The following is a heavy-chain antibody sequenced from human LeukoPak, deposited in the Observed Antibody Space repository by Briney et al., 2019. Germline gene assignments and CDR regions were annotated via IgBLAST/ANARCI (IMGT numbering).Heavy chain of an antibody. Sequence: ASVKVSCKASGYTFTRYGVSWVRQAPGQGLEWMGWISAYNGNTNYAQKLQGRVTMTTDTSTSTAYMELRSLRSDDTAVYYCARHFRGYCSSTSCPPDFDYWGQGTLVTVSS. CDR1: GYTFTRYG. D-gene: IGHD2-2*03. CDR2: ISAYNGNT. J-gene: IGHJ4*02. CDR3: ARHFRGYCSSTSCPPDFDY. V-gene: IGHV1-18*01.